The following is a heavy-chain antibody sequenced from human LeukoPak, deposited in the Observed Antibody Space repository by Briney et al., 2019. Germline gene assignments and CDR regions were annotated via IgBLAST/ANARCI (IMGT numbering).Heavy chain of an antibody. V-gene: IGHV3-48*03. CDR3: ARGYSNYGYVFNI. CDR1: GFTFSSYE. Sequence: GGSLRLSCAASGFTFSSYEMNWVRQAPGKGLEWVSYISSSGSTIYYADSVKGRFTSSRDNARNSLYLQMNSLRAEDTAVYYCARGYSNYGYVFNIWGQGTMVTVSS. J-gene: IGHJ3*02. CDR2: ISSSGSTI. D-gene: IGHD4-11*01.